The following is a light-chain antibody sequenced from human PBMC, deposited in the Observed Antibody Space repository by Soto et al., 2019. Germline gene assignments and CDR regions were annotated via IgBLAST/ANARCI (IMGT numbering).Light chain of an antibody. CDR2: DAS. CDR1: QSVGSIY. V-gene: IGKV3-20*01. Sequence: EIVLTQSPGTLSLSPGERATLSCRASQSVGSIYLGWYQQKPGQAPRVLIFDASIRATGIPDRFSASGSGSDFTLTISRLEPDDFAVYYCHQYDSLPLTFGGGTKVDIK. J-gene: IGKJ4*01. CDR3: HQYDSLPLT.